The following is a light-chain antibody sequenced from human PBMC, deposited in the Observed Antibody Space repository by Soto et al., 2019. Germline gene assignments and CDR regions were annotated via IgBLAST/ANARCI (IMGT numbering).Light chain of an antibody. V-gene: IGLV2-14*01. J-gene: IGLJ2*01. Sequence: QSALTQPASVSGSPGQSITISCTGTSSDVGGYNYVSWYQQHPGKAPKLMIYEVSNRPSGVSNRFSGSKSGNTASLTISGLQAEDEADYYCSSYTSSSTSEVFGRGTKLTVL. CDR3: SSYTSSSTSEV. CDR2: EVS. CDR1: SSDVGGYNY.